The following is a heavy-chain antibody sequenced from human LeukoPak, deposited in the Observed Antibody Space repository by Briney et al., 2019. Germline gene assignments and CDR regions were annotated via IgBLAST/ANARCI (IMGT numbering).Heavy chain of an antibody. V-gene: IGHV3-33*01. D-gene: IGHD1-26*01. CDR1: GFTFSSYG. CDR3: VRQIEMGSYPFDS. CDR2: IWYDGSNK. Sequence: PGGSLRLSCAASGFTFSSYGMHWVRQAPGKGLEWVAVIWYDGSNKYYADSVKVRFTISRDTSKNTLYLQMNNLGAEDTAVYYCVRQIEMGSYPFDSWGQGTLVTVSS. J-gene: IGHJ4*02.